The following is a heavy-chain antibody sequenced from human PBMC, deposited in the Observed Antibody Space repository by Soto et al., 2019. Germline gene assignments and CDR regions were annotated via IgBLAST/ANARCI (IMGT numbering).Heavy chain of an antibody. CDR3: ARGNDYIMAV. D-gene: IGHD3-16*01. V-gene: IGHV3-7*01. CDR2: IKQDGSEK. CDR1: GFTFSRYW. Sequence: EAQLVESGGGLVQPGGSLRLPCAAAGFTFSRYWMSWVRQAPGKGLEWVANIKQDGSEKYYVDSVKARFTISRDNAKNSLYLQVNRLRAVDTAVYYCARGNDYIMAVWGKATTVTVSS. J-gene: IGHJ6*04.